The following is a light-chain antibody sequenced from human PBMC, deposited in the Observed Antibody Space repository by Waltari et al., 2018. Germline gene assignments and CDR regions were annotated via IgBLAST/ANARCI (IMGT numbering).Light chain of an antibody. J-gene: IGLJ3*02. CDR2: GKN. Sequence: SSELTQDPAVSVALGQTVRITCQGDSLRSYYASWYKQKPGQAPVLVIYGKNNRPAGIPDRFAGSSAGNTAPLTITGAQAEDDADYYCDAWDSSGNHGRVFGGGTKLTVL. CDR3: DAWDSSGNHGRV. CDR1: SLRSYY. V-gene: IGLV3-19*01.